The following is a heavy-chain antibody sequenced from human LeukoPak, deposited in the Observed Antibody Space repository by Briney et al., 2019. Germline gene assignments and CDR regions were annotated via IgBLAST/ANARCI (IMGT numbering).Heavy chain of an antibody. V-gene: IGHV4-59*08. CDR3: ARQGGYIAPLAL. CDR1: GGSISSYY. CDR2: IYYSGST. D-gene: IGHD6-13*01. J-gene: IGHJ4*02. Sequence: PSETLSLTCTVSGGSISSYYWSWIRQPPGKGLEWIGYIYYSGSTNYNPSLKSRVTISVDTSKNQFPLKLSSVTAADTAVYYCARQGGYIAPLALWGQGTLVTVSA.